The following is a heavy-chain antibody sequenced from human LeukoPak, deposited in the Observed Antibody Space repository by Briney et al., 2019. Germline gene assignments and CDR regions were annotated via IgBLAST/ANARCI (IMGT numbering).Heavy chain of an antibody. J-gene: IGHJ5*02. CDR1: GYSISSGYY. V-gene: IGHV4-38-2*02. CDR2: IYHSGST. D-gene: IGHD3-10*01. CDR3: ARVPDYGSGSSLPFDP. Sequence: PSETLSLTCTVSGYSISSGYYWGWIRQPPGKGLEWIGSIYHSGSTYYNPSLKSRVTISVDTSKNQFSLKLSSVTAADTAVYYCARVPDYGSGSSLPFDPWGQGTLATVSS.